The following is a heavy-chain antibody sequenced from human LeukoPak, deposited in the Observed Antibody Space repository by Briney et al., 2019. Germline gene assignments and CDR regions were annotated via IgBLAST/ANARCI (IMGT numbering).Heavy chain of an antibody. V-gene: IGHV3-33*01. CDR2: IWYDGSNK. J-gene: IGHJ1*01. CDR3: ARGQPSSSSSWSAEYFQH. D-gene: IGHD6-13*01. Sequence: PGRSLRLSCAASGFTFSSYGMHWVRQAPGKRLEWVAVIWYDGSNKYYADSVKGRFTISRDNSKNTLYLQMNSLRAEDTAVYYCARGQPSSSSSWSAEYFQHWGQGTLVTVSS. CDR1: GFTFSSYG.